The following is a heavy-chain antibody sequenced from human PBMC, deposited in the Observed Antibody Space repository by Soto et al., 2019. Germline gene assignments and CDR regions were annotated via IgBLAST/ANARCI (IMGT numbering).Heavy chain of an antibody. D-gene: IGHD5-12*01. CDR1: CGSISSSSYY. V-gene: IGHV4-39*01. Sequence: SETLSLTCTVSCGSISSSSYYWGWIRQPPGKGLEWIGSIYYSGSTYYNPSLKSRVTISVDTSKNQFSLKLSSVTAADTAVYYCARGDGYKTLDYWGQGTLVTVSS. J-gene: IGHJ4*02. CDR3: ARGDGYKTLDY. CDR2: IYYSGST.